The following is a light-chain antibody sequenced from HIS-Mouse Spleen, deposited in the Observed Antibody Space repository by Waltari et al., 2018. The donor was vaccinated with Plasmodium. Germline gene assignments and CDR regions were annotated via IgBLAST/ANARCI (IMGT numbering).Light chain of an antibody. V-gene: IGLV2-8*01. CDR1: SSDVGGSNY. CDR3: SSYAGSNNLV. Sequence: QSALPQPPSASGSPGQSVTISCPGTSSDVGGSNYVSWYQQHPGKAPKLMIYEVSKRPSGVPDRFSGSKSGNTASLTVSGLQAEDEADYYCSSYAGSNNLVFGGGTKLTVL. J-gene: IGLJ2*01. CDR2: EVS.